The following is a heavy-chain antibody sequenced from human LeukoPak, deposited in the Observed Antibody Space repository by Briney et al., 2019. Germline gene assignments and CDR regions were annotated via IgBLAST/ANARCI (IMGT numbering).Heavy chain of an antibody. CDR1: GGSISSSSYY. D-gene: IGHD6-19*01. J-gene: IGHJ6*03. V-gene: IGHV4-39*01. CDR2: IYYGGST. CDR3: ARREAVAGTYYYYMDV. Sequence: SETLSLTCTVPGGSISSSSYYWGWIRPPPGKGLEWIGSIYYGGSTYYHPSLKSRATISVDTSKNQFSLKLSSVTAADTAVYYCARREAVAGTYYYYMDVWGKGTTVTVSS.